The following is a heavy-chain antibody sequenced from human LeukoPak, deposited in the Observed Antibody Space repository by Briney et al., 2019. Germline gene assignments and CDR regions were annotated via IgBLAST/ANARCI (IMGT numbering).Heavy chain of an antibody. V-gene: IGHV1-69*05. D-gene: IGHD3-3*01. CDR3: ARGANYDFWSGLYPRDAFDI. J-gene: IGHJ3*02. CDR2: IIPIFGTA. Sequence: GASVKVSCKASGYTFTSYGISWVRQAPGQGLEWMGGIIPIFGTANYAQKFQGRVTITTDESTSTAYMELSSLRSEDTAVYYCARGANYDFWSGLYPRDAFDIWGQGTMVTVSS. CDR1: GYTFTSYG.